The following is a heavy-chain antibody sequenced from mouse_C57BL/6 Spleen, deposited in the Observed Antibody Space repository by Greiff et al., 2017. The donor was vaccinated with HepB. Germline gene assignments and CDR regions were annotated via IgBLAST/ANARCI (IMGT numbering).Heavy chain of an antibody. J-gene: IGHJ4*01. V-gene: IGHV5-17*01. CDR2: ISSGSSTI. CDR3: ARGGYYAMDY. CDR1: GFTFSDYG. Sequence: DVKLVESGGGLVKPGGSLKLSCAASGFTFSDYGMHWVRQAPEKGLEWVAYISSGSSTIYYADKVKGRFTISRDNAKNTLYLQMTSLRSEETAMYYCARGGYYAMDYWRQGTSVTVSS.